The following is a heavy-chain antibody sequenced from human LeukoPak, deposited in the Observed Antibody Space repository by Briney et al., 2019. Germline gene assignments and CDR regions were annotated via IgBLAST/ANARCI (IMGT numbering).Heavy chain of an antibody. D-gene: IGHD6-19*01. CDR2: IYSGGST. V-gene: IGHV3-66*01. Sequence: GGSLRLSCAASGFTVSSNYMSWVRQPPGKGLEWVSVIYSGGSTYYADSVKGRFTISRDNSKNTLYIQMNSLRAEDTAVYYCAKDREEWLVYYFDYWGQGTLVTVSS. CDR1: GFTVSSNY. J-gene: IGHJ4*02. CDR3: AKDREEWLVYYFDY.